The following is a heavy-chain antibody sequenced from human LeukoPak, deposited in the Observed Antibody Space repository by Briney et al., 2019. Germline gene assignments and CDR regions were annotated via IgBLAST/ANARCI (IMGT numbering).Heavy chain of an antibody. J-gene: IGHJ4*02. CDR2: IYYVGST. V-gene: IGHV4-39*01. CDR3: ARGRRRYCSGGSCYREDY. CDR1: GGSISSSSYY. Sequence: SETLSLTCTVSGGSISSSSYYWGWIRQPPGKGLEWIGNIYYVGSTWYNPSLKSRVTISVDTSKNQFSLKLSSVTAADTAVYYCARGRRRYCSGGSCYREDYWGQGTLVTVSP. D-gene: IGHD2-15*01.